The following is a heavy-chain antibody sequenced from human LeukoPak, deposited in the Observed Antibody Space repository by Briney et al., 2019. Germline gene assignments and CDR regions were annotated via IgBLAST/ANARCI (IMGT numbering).Heavy chain of an antibody. CDR1: GFTFSSYA. J-gene: IGHJ4*02. D-gene: IGHD6-19*01. V-gene: IGHV3-30*18. Sequence: AGGSLRLSCAASGFTFSSYAMHSVRQAPGKGLEWVAVISYDGSNIYYADSVKGRFTISRDNSKNTLYLQMNSLRAEDTAVYYCAKDRSLGVAGTGEFDYWGQGTLVTVSS. CDR2: ISYDGSNI. CDR3: AKDRSLGVAGTGEFDY.